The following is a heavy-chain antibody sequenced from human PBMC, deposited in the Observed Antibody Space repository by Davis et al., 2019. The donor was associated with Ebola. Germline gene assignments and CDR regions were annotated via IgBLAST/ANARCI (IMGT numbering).Heavy chain of an antibody. J-gene: IGHJ5*02. D-gene: IGHD3-9*01. V-gene: IGHV4-34*01. CDR1: GGSFSGYY. CDR2: INHSGST. Sequence: SETLSLTCAVYGGSFSGYYWSWIRQPPGKGLEWLGEINHSGSTNYNPSLKSRVTISVDTSKNQFSLKLRSVTAADTAVYYCARGVDYTWVDPWGQGTLGTVSS. CDR3: ARGVDYTWVDP.